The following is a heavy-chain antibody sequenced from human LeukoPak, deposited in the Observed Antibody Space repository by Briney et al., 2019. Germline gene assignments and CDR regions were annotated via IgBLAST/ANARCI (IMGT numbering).Heavy chain of an antibody. D-gene: IGHD3-10*01. CDR2: INPSGGST. Sequence: ASVKVSCKASGYTFTSYYMHWVRQAPGQGLEWTGIINPSGGSTCYAQKFQGRVTMTRDTSTSTVYMELSSLRSEDTAVYYCARSYYGSGSSYYYGMDVWGQGTTVTVSS. V-gene: IGHV1-46*01. CDR3: ARSYYGSGSSYYYGMDV. J-gene: IGHJ6*02. CDR1: GYTFTSYY.